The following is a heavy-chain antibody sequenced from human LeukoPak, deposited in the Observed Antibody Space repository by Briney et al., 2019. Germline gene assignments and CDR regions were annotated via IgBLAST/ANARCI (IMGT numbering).Heavy chain of an antibody. Sequence: SETLSLTCTVSGGSISSYYWSWIRQPPGKGLEWIGYIYYSGSTNYNPSLKSRVTISVDTSKNQFSLKLSSVTAADTAVYYCARQRGYNYGHHDAFDIWGQGTMVTVSS. CDR2: IYYSGST. V-gene: IGHV4-59*01. J-gene: IGHJ3*02. CDR3: ARQRGYNYGHHDAFDI. CDR1: GGSISSYY. D-gene: IGHD5-18*01.